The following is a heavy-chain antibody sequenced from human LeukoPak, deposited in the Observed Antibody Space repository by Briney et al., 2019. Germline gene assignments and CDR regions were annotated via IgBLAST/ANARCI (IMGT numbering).Heavy chain of an antibody. V-gene: IGHV3-7*01. Sequence: GGALRLSCAASGFTFSSYWMSWVRQAPGKGLEWVANIKQDGSEKYYVDSEKGRFTISRDNAKNSLYLQMNSLRAEDTAVYYCASLNDYYDILTGWNYWGQGTLVTVSS. CDR3: ASLNDYYDILTGWNY. CDR2: IKQDGSEK. CDR1: GFTFSSYW. J-gene: IGHJ4*02. D-gene: IGHD3-9*01.